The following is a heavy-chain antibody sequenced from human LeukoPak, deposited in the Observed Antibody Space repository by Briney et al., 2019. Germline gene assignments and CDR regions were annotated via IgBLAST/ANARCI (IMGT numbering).Heavy chain of an antibody. D-gene: IGHD1-26*01. V-gene: IGHV1-2*02. CDR1: GYTFTGYY. CDR3: ARDRYGSYARPYYDC. J-gene: IGHJ4*02. CDR2: INPNSGGT. Sequence: ASVKVSCKASGYTFTGYYMHWVRQAPGQGLEWMGWINPNSGGTNYAQKFQGRVTMTRDTSISTAYMELSRLRSDDTAVYYCARDRYGSYARPYYDCWGQGTLVTVSS.